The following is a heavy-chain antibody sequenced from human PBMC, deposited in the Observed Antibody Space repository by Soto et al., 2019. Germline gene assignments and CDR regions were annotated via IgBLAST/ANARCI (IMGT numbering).Heavy chain of an antibody. CDR1: GGSISSYY. CDR2: IYYSGST. J-gene: IGHJ5*02. CDR3: ARKQRGYSGYDSWFDP. Sequence: SETLSLTCTVSGGSISSYYWSWIRQPPGKGLEWIGYIYYSGSTNYNPSLKSRVTISVDTSKNQFSLKLSSVTAADTAVYYCARKQRGYSGYDSWFDPWGQGTLVTVSS. V-gene: IGHV4-59*01. D-gene: IGHD5-12*01.